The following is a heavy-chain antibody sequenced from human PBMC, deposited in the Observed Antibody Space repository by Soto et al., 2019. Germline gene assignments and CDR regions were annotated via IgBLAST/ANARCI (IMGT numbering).Heavy chain of an antibody. CDR1: GTSLSGLP. V-gene: IGHV1-24*01. J-gene: IGHJ4*02. Sequence: VKVSCKVSGTSLSGLPMHWVRQAPGKGLEWMGSLDYEEGERSFAHRFQGRLTVTEDTSTDTAYMELSSLMSEDTAVYYCAAGVTTFDYWGQGTLVTVSS. CDR3: AAGVTTFDY. D-gene: IGHD4-17*01. CDR2: LDYEEGER.